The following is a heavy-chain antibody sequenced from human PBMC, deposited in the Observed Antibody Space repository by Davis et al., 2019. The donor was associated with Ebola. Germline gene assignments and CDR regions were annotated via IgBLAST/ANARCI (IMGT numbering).Heavy chain of an antibody. Sequence: AASVKVSCKASGYTFTSYYMHWVRQAPGQGLEWMGIINPSGGSTSYAQKFQGRVTMTRDTSTSTVYMELSSLRSEDTAVYYCARVNYDILTGYDGTDVWGQGTTVTVSS. CDR1: GYTFTSYY. J-gene: IGHJ6*02. CDR3: ARVNYDILTGYDGTDV. D-gene: IGHD3-9*01. V-gene: IGHV1-46*01. CDR2: INPSGGST.